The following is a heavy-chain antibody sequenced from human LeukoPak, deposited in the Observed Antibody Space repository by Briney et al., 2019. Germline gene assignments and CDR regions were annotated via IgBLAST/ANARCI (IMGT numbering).Heavy chain of an antibody. CDR1: GYTFTDYY. D-gene: IGHD6-13*01. CDR3: ARGRGVTTAGTSWFDP. CDR2: INPKNGGT. Sequence: ASVKVSCKASGYTFTDYYVYWVRQAPGRGLEWMGWINPKNGGTRYAQKFQGWVTVSRDTSISTAYMELSTLKSDDTAVYYCARGRGVTTAGTSWFDPWGQGTLVIVSS. J-gene: IGHJ5*02. V-gene: IGHV1-2*04.